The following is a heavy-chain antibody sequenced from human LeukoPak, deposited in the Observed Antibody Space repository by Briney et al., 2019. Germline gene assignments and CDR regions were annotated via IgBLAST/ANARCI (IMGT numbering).Heavy chain of an antibody. D-gene: IGHD3-3*01. CDR3: ARVNFWSGYDY. V-gene: IGHV3-53*01. CDR2: IYSGGST. J-gene: IGHJ4*02. Sequence: GGSLRLSCAASGFTVSSNYMSWVRQAPGKGLEWVSVIYSGGSTYYADSVKGRFTISRDNSKNTPYLQMNSLRAEDTAVYYCARVNFWSGYDYWGQGTLVTVSS. CDR1: GFTVSSNY.